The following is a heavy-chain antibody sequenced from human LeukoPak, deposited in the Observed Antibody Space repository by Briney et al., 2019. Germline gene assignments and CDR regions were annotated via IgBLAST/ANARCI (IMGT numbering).Heavy chain of an antibody. Sequence: PSQTLSLTCTVSGGSITSGGDYYWSWVRQPARKGLEWIGRVYGSGTTNYNPSLKSRVTTSIDMSKNHFSLKLSSVTAADTAVYYCARGYNSWSSLDYWGQGTLVTVSS. D-gene: IGHD3-3*01. CDR2: VYGSGTT. CDR3: ARGYNSWSSLDY. CDR1: GGSITSGGDYY. V-gene: IGHV4-61*02. J-gene: IGHJ4*02.